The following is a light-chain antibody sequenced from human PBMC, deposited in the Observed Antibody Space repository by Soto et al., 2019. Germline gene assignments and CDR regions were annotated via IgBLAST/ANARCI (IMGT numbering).Light chain of an antibody. J-gene: IGLJ1*01. CDR3: SSYAGSNNFV. CDR2: EVS. CDR1: SSDVGAYDF. Sequence: QPALAQPPSASGSPGQSVTLSCTGTSSDVGAYDFVSWYQQHPGKAPKLVIFEVSKRPSGVPDRFSGSKSGNTASLTVSGLQAEDEADYYCSSYAGSNNFVFGTGTKVT. V-gene: IGLV2-8*01.